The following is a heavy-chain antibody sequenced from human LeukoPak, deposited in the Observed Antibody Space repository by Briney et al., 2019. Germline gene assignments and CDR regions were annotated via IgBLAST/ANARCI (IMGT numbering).Heavy chain of an antibody. D-gene: IGHD2/OR15-2a*01. CDR1: GFTFSPYW. Sequence: GGSLRLSCAASGFTFSPYWMSWVRQAPGKGLEWVASIRQDGSEKYYVDSVKGRFTISRGNAKNSLFLQMSSLRAEDTAVYNCARGSMSRNHLYIDYWGQGTLVTVSS. CDR2: IRQDGSEK. J-gene: IGHJ4*02. V-gene: IGHV3-7*01. CDR3: ARGSMSRNHLYIDY.